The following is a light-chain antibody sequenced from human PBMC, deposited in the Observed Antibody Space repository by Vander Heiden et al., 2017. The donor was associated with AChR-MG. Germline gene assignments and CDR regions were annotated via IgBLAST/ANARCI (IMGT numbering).Light chain of an antibody. Sequence: DIQMTQSPSSVSASVGDRVTITRRASQGISSWVAWHQQKPGKARKLLIYAASSLQSGVPSRCGGGGCGADFTITSSSQQPEDVANYCCQQANSFPRTFGPGTKVDIK. CDR2: AAS. V-gene: IGKV1-12*01. CDR1: QGISSW. J-gene: IGKJ3*01. CDR3: QQANSFPRT.